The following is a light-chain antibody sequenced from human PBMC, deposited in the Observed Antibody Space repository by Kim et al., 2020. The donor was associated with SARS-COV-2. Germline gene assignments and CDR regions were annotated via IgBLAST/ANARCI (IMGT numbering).Light chain of an antibody. V-gene: IGKV1-39*01. CDR3: QQSYSMYT. CDR1: QSISSY. Sequence: DIQMTQSPSSLSASVGDRVTITCRASQSISSYLNWYQQKPGKAPKLLIYAASSLQSGVPSRFSGSGSGTDFTLTISSLQPEDFATDYCQQSYSMYTFGQGTKLEI. J-gene: IGKJ2*01. CDR2: AAS.